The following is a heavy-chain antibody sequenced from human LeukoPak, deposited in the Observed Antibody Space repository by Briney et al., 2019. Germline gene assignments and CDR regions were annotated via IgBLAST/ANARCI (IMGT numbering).Heavy chain of an antibody. CDR3: ARMGSYYDLGY. D-gene: IGHD1-26*01. J-gene: IGHJ4*02. CDR2: IWYDGNRE. V-gene: IGHV3-33*01. CDR1: GFTFSSYG. Sequence: GGSLRLSCAASGFTFSSYGMHWVRQAPGKGLEWVAVIWYDGNREYYADSVKGRFTISRDNSESTLYLQMNSLRAEDTSVYYCARMGSYYDLGYWGQGTLVTVSS.